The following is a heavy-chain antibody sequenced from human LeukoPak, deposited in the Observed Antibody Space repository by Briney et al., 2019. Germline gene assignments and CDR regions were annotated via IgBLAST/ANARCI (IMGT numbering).Heavy chain of an antibody. J-gene: IGHJ4*02. V-gene: IGHV3-23*01. CDR1: GFTFSNYA. CDR2: ISGSTGST. Sequence: RAGGSLRLSCAASGFTFSNYAMNWVRQAPGKGLEWVSLISGSTGSTYYADSVKGRFSISGDNAMTSVYLQMSSLRVEVTAVYYCAKGPVSAIVGATTLDYWAQGPLVTVSS. D-gene: IGHD1-26*01. CDR3: AKGPVSAIVGATTLDY.